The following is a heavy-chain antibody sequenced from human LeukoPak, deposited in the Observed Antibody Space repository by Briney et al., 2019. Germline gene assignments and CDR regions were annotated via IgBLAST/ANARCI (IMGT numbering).Heavy chain of an antibody. V-gene: IGHV3-48*01. D-gene: IGHD2-8*01. CDR3: ARAPMGSVDY. J-gene: IGHJ4*02. CDR1: GFTFSSYS. Sequence: GGSLRLSCAASGFTFSSYSMNWVRQAPGKGLEWVSYISSSSSTIYYADSVKGRFTISRDNAKNSLYLQMNSLRAEDAAVYYCARAPMGSVDYWGQGTLVTVSS. CDR2: ISSSSSTI.